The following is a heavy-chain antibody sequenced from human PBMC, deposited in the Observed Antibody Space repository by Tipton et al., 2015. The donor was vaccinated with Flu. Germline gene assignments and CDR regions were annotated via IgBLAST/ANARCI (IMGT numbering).Heavy chain of an antibody. CDR1: GFTFGTYA. CDR3: VSEGVTTTTATNVVWLRDY. CDR2: ISYDGSNE. J-gene: IGHJ4*02. V-gene: IGHV3-30-3*01. Sequence: RSLRLSCAASGFTFGTYAMHWVRQAPGKGLEWVAVISYDGSNEHYADSVKGRFTISRDNSRNTLYLQMNSLRAEDTAVYYCVSEGVTTTTATNVVWLRDYWGQGTLVTVSS. D-gene: IGHD4-17*01.